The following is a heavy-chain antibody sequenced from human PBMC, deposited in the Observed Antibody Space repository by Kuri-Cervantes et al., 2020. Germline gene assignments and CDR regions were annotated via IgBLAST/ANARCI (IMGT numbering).Heavy chain of an antibody. V-gene: IGHV4-34*01. D-gene: IGHD2-15*01. J-gene: IGHJ4*02. CDR2: INHSGST. CDR1: GFSFSSYG. Sequence: ESLKISCAASGFSFSSYGMSWIRQPPGKGLEWIGEINHSGSTNYNPSLKSRVTISVDTSKNQFSLKLSSVTAADTAVYYCARELGGGSFGIWGQGTLVTVSS. CDR3: ARELGGGSFGI.